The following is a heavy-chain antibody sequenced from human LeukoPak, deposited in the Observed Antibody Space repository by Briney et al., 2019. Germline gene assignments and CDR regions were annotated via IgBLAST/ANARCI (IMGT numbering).Heavy chain of an antibody. D-gene: IGHD6-19*01. CDR1: GFTVSSNY. CDR2: ISGSGDSDST. V-gene: IGHV3-23*01. CDR3: AKADSSGWYESNWFDP. Sequence: PGGSLRLSCAASGFTVSSNYMIWVRQAPGKGLEWVSGISGSGDSDSTYYADSVKGRFTISRDNSRNTLYLQMSSLRAEDTAVYYCAKADSSGWYESNWFDPWGQGTLVTVSS. J-gene: IGHJ5*02.